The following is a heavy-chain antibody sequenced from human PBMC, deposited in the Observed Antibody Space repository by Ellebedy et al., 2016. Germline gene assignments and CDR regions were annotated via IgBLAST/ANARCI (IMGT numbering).Heavy chain of an antibody. Sequence: GESLKISCKGSGYSFTSYWIGWVRQMPGKGLEWMGIIYPGDSDTRYSPSFQGQVTISADKSISTAYLQWSSLKASGTAMYYCSRRHLTPTNSYYDTSHDFDVWGQGTLVTVSS. J-gene: IGHJ3*01. CDR2: IYPGDSDT. CDR3: SRRHLTPTNSYYDTSHDFDV. D-gene: IGHD3-10*01. V-gene: IGHV5-51*01. CDR1: GYSFTSYW.